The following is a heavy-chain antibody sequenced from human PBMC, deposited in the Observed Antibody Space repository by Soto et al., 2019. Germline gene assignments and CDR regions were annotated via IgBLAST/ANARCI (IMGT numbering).Heavy chain of an antibody. D-gene: IGHD3-10*01. Sequence: SETLSLTCAVSGHSISSGFYYWGWVRQPPGRRLEWIGSIYHTESTYYNPSLKSRVTMSVDTSKNQLSLKLSSMTDADTAVYFCARYGPSQSARSFDYWGQGTRVTV. CDR1: GHSISSGFYY. CDR2: IYHTEST. V-gene: IGHV4-38-2*01. J-gene: IGHJ4*02. CDR3: ARYGPSQSARSFDY.